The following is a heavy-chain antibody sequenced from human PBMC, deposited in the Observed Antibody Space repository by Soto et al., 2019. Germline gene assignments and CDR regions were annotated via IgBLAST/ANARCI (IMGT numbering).Heavy chain of an antibody. CDR2: MNPNSGNT. V-gene: IGHV1-8*01. CDR3: ARGRRAARDWFDP. J-gene: IGHJ5*02. CDR1: GYTFTSYD. D-gene: IGHD6-6*01. Sequence: QVQLVQSGAEVKKPGASVKVSCKASGYTFTSYDINWVRQATGQGLGWMGWMNPNSGNTGYAQKFQDGVTMPRNTSISTAYMELCSLRSEDTAVYYCARGRRAARDWFDPWGQGSLVTVSS.